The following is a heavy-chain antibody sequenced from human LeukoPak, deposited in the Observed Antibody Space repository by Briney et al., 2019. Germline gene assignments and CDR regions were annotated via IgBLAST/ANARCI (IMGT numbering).Heavy chain of an antibody. CDR3: ASRKIRFLASRGAFDI. Sequence: SETLSLTCTVSGGSISSSSYYWGWIRQPPGKGLEWIGSIYYSGSTYYNPSLKSRVTISVDTSKNQFSLKLSSVTAADTAVYYCASRKIRFLASRGAFDIWRQGTMVTVSS. D-gene: IGHD3-3*01. CDR1: GGSISSSSYY. J-gene: IGHJ3*02. V-gene: IGHV4-39*07. CDR2: IYYSGST.